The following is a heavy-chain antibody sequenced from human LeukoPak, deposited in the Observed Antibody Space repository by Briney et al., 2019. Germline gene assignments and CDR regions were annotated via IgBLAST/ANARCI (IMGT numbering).Heavy chain of an antibody. Sequence: GGSLRLSCAASGFTVSSNYMSWVRQAPGKGLEWVSVIYSGGNTYYADSVKGRFTISRDNSKNTLYLQMNSLRAEDTAVYYCARGPYYDSSGYTLNGFDYWGQGTLVTVSS. D-gene: IGHD3-22*01. CDR1: GFTVSSNY. CDR2: IYSGGNT. CDR3: ARGPYYDSSGYTLNGFDY. V-gene: IGHV3-53*01. J-gene: IGHJ4*02.